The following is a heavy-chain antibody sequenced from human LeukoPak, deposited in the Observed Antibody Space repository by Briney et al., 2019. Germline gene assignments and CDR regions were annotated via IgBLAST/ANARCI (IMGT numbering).Heavy chain of an antibody. CDR1: GYTFTGYY. J-gene: IGHJ4*02. Sequence: ASVKVSCKASGYTFTGYYMHWVRQAPGQGLGWMGWINPNSGGTNYAQKFQGRVTMTRDTSISTAYMELSRLRSDDTAVYYCAICSGGSCSLFDYWGQGTLVTVSS. V-gene: IGHV1-2*02. CDR3: AICSGGSCSLFDY. CDR2: INPNSGGT. D-gene: IGHD2-15*01.